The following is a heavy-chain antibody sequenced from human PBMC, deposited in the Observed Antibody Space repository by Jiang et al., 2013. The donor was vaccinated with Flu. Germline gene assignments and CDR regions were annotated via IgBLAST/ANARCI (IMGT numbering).Heavy chain of an antibody. V-gene: IGHV1-69*01. J-gene: IGHJ4*02. Sequence: SSVKVSCKASGGTFSSYAISWVRQAPGQGLEWMGGIIPIFGTANYAQKFQGRVTITADESTSTAYMELSSLRSGDTAVYYCARDAGYSSSMLGWYWGQGTLVTVSS. CDR2: IIPIFGTA. CDR3: ARDAGYSSSMLGWY. D-gene: IGHD6-19*01. CDR1: GGTFSSYA.